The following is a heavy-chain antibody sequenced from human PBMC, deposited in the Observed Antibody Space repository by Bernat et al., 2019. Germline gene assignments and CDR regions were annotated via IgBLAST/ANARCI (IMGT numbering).Heavy chain of an antibody. CDR3: AISDIGGYFYFDF. V-gene: IGHV3-7*02. CDR1: GFTFGNYS. Sequence: EVQLVESGGGLVQPGGSLRLSCTGSGFTFGNYSMHWVRQSPEKGLEWLASIKQDGSEKQYVDSVKGRFTISRDNAKKSLFLQMNSLTAEDTALYYCAISDIGGYFYFDFWGQGTLVTVSS. D-gene: IGHD3-22*01. J-gene: IGHJ4*02. CDR2: IKQDGSEK.